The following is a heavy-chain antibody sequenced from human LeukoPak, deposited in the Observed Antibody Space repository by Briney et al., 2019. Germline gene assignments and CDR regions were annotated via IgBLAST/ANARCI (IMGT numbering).Heavy chain of an antibody. Sequence: GGSLRLSCAASGFTFTTYDMHWVRQATGKGLEWVSAIGTTGDTYYPGSVKGRFTISRENAKNSLYLQMNSLRAEDTAVYYCASPAYGDYALFDYWGQGTLVTVSS. V-gene: IGHV3-13*01. D-gene: IGHD4-17*01. J-gene: IGHJ4*02. CDR1: GFTFTTYD. CDR2: IGTTGDT. CDR3: ASPAYGDYALFDY.